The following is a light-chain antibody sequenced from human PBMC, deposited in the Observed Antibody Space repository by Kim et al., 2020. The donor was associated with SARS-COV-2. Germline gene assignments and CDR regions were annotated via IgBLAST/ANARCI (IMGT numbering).Light chain of an antibody. CDR2: GAS. CDR1: QSISVW. J-gene: IGKJ1*01. Sequence: ASVGDRVTITCRASQSISVWLAWYQQRPGKAPKLLISGASNLQIGVPSRISDSGSGTVFTLTISSLQPEDVGTYDCQHANGFPWTFGQGTKVDIK. V-gene: IGKV1-12*01. CDR3: QHANGFPWT.